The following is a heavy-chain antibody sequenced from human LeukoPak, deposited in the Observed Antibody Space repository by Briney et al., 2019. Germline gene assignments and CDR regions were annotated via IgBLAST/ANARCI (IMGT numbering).Heavy chain of an antibody. J-gene: IGHJ4*02. CDR2: IWYDGSNK. D-gene: IGHD4-17*01. Sequence: GGSLRLSCAASGFTFSSYGMHWVRQAPGKGLEWVAVIWYDGSNKYYADSVKGRFTISRDNSKSTLYLQMNSLRAEDTAVYYCAREERYGDYVAYWGQGTLVTVSS. CDR3: AREERYGDYVAY. V-gene: IGHV3-33*01. CDR1: GFTFSSYG.